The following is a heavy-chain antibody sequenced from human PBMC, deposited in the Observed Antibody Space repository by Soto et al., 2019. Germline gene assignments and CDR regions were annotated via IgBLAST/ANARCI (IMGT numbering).Heavy chain of an antibody. D-gene: IGHD3-3*01. Sequence: QITLNESGPTQVKPRQTLTLTCTFSGFSLTTSGVGVGWIRQSPGKAPEGLALIYWDDDKRYSPSLKSRLTIPKHTSKNPVVLTMAALDPADTATYYCAHRVLRAVFGLVTTTAIYFDFWGQGTPVAVSS. CDR1: GFSLTTSGVG. CDR2: IYWDDDK. J-gene: IGHJ4*02. V-gene: IGHV2-5*02. CDR3: AHRVLRAVFGLVTTTAIYFDF.